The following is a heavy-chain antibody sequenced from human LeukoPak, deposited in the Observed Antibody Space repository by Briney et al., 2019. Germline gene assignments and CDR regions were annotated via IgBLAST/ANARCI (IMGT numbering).Heavy chain of an antibody. V-gene: IGHV1-24*01. CDR1: GYTLTELS. J-gene: IGHJ4*02. CDR2: FDPEDGET. Sequence: ASVKVSCKVSGYTLTELSMHWVRQAPGKGLEWMGGFDPEDGETIYAQKFQGRVTMTEDTSTDTAYMELSSLRSEDTAVYHCATGGRFGELLLDYWGQGTLVTVSS. D-gene: IGHD3-10*01. CDR3: ATGGRFGELLLDY.